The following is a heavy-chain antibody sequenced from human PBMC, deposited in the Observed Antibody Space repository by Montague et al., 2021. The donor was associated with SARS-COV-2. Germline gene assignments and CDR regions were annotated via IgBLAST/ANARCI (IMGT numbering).Heavy chain of an antibody. V-gene: IGHV4-59*13. Sequence: SETLSLTCSVSGGSISTYYWSWIRQPPGKGLEWIGYVSFSGDTIYNPSLKGRVSISVDTSKHQFSLGLSSVTAADTAVYYCARDRSYDSSGDPFPHYFFDYWGQGTLVIVSS. CDR2: VSFSGDT. J-gene: IGHJ4*02. CDR3: ARDRSYDSSGDPFPHYFFDY. D-gene: IGHD3-22*01. CDR1: GGSISTYY.